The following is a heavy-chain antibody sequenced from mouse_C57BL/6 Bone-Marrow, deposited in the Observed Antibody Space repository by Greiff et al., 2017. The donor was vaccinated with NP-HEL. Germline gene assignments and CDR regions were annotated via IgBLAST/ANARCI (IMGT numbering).Heavy chain of an antibody. V-gene: IGHV14-3*01. J-gene: IGHJ3*01. CDR1: GFNITNTY. CDR3: ARGYSKFAY. D-gene: IGHD2-5*01. Sequence: VQLKESVAELVRPGASVKFSCTASGFNITNTYMPWVKQRPEQGLEWIGRIDPANGNTKYAPKFQGKATITADTSSNTAYLQLSSLTSEDTAIYYCARGYSKFAYWGQGTLVTVSA. CDR2: IDPANGNT.